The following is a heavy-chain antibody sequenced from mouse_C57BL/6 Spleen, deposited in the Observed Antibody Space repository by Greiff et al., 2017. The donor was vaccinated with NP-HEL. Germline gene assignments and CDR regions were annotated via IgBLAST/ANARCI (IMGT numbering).Heavy chain of an antibody. Sequence: QVQLQQSGPELVKPGASVKISCKASGYAFSSSWMNWVKQRPGKGLEWIGRIYPGDGDTNYTGKFKGKATLTADKSSSTAYMQLSSLTSEDSAVYFCARYYGSSYGWYFDVWGTGTTVTVSS. V-gene: IGHV1-82*01. J-gene: IGHJ1*03. D-gene: IGHD1-1*01. CDR3: ARYYGSSYGWYFDV. CDR2: IYPGDGDT. CDR1: GYAFSSSW.